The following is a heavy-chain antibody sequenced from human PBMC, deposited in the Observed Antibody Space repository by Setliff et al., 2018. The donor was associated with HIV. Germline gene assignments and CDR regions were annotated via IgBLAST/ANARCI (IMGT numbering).Heavy chain of an antibody. CDR1: GGTFSSYV. D-gene: IGHD2-15*01. CDR3: ALPYCSGGNCWSSASLPPAGWFDP. Sequence: SVKVSCKASGGTFSSYVISWVRQAPGQGPEWMGGIIHMYGVTNYAQKFQGRVTITTDESTSKAYMELSSLRSEDTAVYYCALPYCSGGNCWSSASLPPAGWFDPWGQGTLVTVSS. V-gene: IGHV1-69*05. CDR2: IIHMYGVT. J-gene: IGHJ5*02.